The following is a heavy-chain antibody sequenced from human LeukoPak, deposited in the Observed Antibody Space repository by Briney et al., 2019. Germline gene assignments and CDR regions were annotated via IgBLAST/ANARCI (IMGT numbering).Heavy chain of an antibody. D-gene: IGHD3-3*01. CDR2: ISSSSSTI. J-gene: IGHJ5*02. CDR1: GFTFSSYS. Sequence: GGSLRLSCAASGFTFSSYSMNWVRQAPGKGLEWVSYISSSSSTIYYADSVKGRFTISRDNAKNSLYLQMNSLRAEDTAVYYCARERYYDFWSGYPGALQFDPWGQGTRVTVSS. V-gene: IGHV3-48*01. CDR3: ARERYYDFWSGYPGALQFDP.